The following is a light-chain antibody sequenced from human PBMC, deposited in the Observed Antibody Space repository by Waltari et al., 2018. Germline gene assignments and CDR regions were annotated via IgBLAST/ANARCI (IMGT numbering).Light chain of an antibody. CDR2: DVS. CDR1: SRDVGSYNY. V-gene: IGLV2-14*01. J-gene: IGLJ2*01. Sequence: QSALTQPASVSGSHCPSITLPFPGSSRDVGSYNYVSWYQQHPGKAPKLMIYDVSNRPSGVSNRFSGSKSGNTASLTISGLQAEDEADYYCSSYTSSSTVVFGGGTKLTVL. CDR3: SSYTSSSTVV.